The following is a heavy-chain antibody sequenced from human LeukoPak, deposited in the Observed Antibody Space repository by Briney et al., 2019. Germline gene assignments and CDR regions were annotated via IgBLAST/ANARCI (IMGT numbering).Heavy chain of an antibody. D-gene: IGHD4-17*01. Sequence: GGSLRLSCTASGFSFSGHWMHWARQLPGKGLVWVSRISPTGSTTSYADSVKGRFTVSRDNAKNTLYLQVNNLRAEDTAVYYCARGGPHYGDYVLGYFDYWGQGTLVTVSS. CDR1: GFSFSGHW. CDR3: ARGGPHYGDYVLGYFDY. J-gene: IGHJ4*02. V-gene: IGHV3-74*01. CDR2: ISPTGSTT.